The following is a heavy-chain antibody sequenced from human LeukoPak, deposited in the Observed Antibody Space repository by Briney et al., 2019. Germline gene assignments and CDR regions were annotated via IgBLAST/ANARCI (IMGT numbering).Heavy chain of an antibody. D-gene: IGHD3-22*01. Sequence: GGSLRLSCAASGFTFSSYAMHWVRQAPGKGLEWVAVISYDGSNKYYADSVKGRFTISRDNSKNTLYLQMNSLRAEDTAVYYCARERRVYYYDSSGYGYWGQGTLVTVSS. CDR3: ARERRVYYYDSSGYGY. CDR2: ISYDGSNK. CDR1: GFTFSSYA. J-gene: IGHJ4*02. V-gene: IGHV3-30-3*01.